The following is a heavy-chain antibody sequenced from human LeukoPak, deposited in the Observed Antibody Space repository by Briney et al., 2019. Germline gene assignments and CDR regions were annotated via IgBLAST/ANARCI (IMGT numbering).Heavy chain of an antibody. D-gene: IGHD4-17*01. J-gene: IGHJ3*02. V-gene: IGHV3-30*18. CDR3: AKGSYGDYHYDAFDI. CDR1: GFTFSSYG. Sequence: GGSLRLSCAASGFTFSSYGMHWVRQASGKGLEWVAVISYDGSNKYYADSVKGRFTISRDNSKNTLYLQMNSLRAEDTAVYYCAKGSYGDYHYDAFDIWGQGTMVTVSS. CDR2: ISYDGSNK.